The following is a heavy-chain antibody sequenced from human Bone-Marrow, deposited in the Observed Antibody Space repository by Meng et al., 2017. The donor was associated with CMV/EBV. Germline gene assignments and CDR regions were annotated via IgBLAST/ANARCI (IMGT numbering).Heavy chain of an antibody. Sequence: ASVEVSCKASGYTFTSYYMHWVRQAPGQGLEWMGIINPSGGSTSYAQKFQGRVTMTRDTSTSTVYMELSSLRSEDTAVYYCASSGDKDYFDYWGQGTLVTVSS. D-gene: IGHD1-26*01. J-gene: IGHJ4*02. CDR2: INPSGGST. V-gene: IGHV1-46*01. CDR1: GYTFTSYY. CDR3: ASSGDKDYFDY.